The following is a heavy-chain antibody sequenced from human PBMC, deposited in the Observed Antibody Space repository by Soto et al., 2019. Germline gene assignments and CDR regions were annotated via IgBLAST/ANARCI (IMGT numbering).Heavy chain of an antibody. CDR3: AKDWDTAMFYYGMDV. D-gene: IGHD5-18*01. Sequence: VGSVRLSCAASGFTFSSYAMSWVRQAPGKGLEWVSAISGSGGSTYYADSVKGRFTISRDNSKNTLYLQMNSLRAEDTAVYYCAKDWDTAMFYYGMDVWGQGTAVTVSS. CDR2: ISGSGGST. CDR1: GFTFSSYA. V-gene: IGHV3-23*01. J-gene: IGHJ6*02.